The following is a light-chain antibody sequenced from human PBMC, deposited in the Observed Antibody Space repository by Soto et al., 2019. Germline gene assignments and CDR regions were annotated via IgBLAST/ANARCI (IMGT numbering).Light chain of an antibody. J-gene: IGLJ1*01. Sequence: QSVLAQPASVSGSPGQTITISCTGSSDDIGTYEYISWHQHHPGKAPKLIIFGVYDRPSGISDRFSGSKSGNTASLTISGLQAEDEADYYCSSYTSSSTILIGTGTKVTVL. CDR1: SDDIGTYEY. V-gene: IGLV2-14*01. CDR2: GVY. CDR3: SSYTSSSTIL.